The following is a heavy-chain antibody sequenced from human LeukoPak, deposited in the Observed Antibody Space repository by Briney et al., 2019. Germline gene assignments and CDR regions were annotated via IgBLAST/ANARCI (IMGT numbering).Heavy chain of an antibody. J-gene: IGHJ4*02. CDR3: ARVVVSSGWSYYFDY. D-gene: IGHD6-19*01. V-gene: IGHV4-61*02. CDR2: IYTSGST. CDR1: GGSISSGSYY. Sequence: PSETLSLTCTVSGGSISSGSYYWSWIRQPAGKGLEWIGRIYTSGSTNYSPSLKSRVTISVDTSKNQFSLKLSSVTAADTAVYYCARVVVSSGWSYYFDYWGQGTLVTVSS.